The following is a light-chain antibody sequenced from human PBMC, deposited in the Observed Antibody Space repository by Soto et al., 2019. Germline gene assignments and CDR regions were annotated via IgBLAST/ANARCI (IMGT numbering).Light chain of an antibody. CDR2: GAS. Sequence: EIVMTQSPATLSVSPVERATLSCRASQSVGSKLAWYQQKPGQAPRLLIYGASTRATGIPASFSGSGSGTEFTLTISSLQSEDFAVYYCQQYNNRPPLTFGGGTKVDIK. V-gene: IGKV3-15*01. CDR1: QSVGSK. CDR3: QQYNNRPPLT. J-gene: IGKJ4*01.